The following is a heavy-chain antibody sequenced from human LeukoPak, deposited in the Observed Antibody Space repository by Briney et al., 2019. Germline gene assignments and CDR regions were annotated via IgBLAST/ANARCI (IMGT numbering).Heavy chain of an antibody. CDR2: ISSSIRTI. J-gene: IGHJ4*02. D-gene: IGHD1-7*01. CDR1: GFTFSTYT. V-gene: IGHV3-48*01. CDR3: AKDQRMLELLDRLGTLDY. Sequence: GGSLRLSCAASGFTFSTYTMTWVRQAPGKGLECISYISSSIRTIYYADSVKGRFTISRDNSKNRLYLQMNSLRAEDTAVYYCAKDQRMLELLDRLGTLDYWGQGTLVTVSS.